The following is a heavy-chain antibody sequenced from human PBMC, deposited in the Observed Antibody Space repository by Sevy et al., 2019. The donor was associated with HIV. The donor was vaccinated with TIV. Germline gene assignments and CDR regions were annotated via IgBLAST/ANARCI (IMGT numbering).Heavy chain of an antibody. Sequence: GGSLRLSCAASGFTFSSFVMSWVRQAPGKGLEWVANIKQDGSEKYYVDSVKVRFTISRDNARNSVYLQMISLRAEDTGVYYWARYLTAPYYYDGMDVWGQGTMVTVSS. CDR3: ARYLTAPYYYDGMDV. J-gene: IGHJ6*02. CDR2: IKQDGSEK. D-gene: IGHD1-20*01. V-gene: IGHV3-7*01. CDR1: GFTFSSFV.